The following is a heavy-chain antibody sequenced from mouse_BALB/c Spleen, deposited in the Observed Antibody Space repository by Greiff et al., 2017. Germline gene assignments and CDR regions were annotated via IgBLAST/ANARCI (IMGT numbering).Heavy chain of an antibody. D-gene: IGHD2-1*01. CDR2: INPSTGYT. Sequence: VQLQQSGAELAKPGASVKMSCKASGYTFTSYWMHWVKQRPGQGLEWIGYINPSTGYTEYNQKFKDKATLTADKSSSTAYMQLSSLTSEDSAVYYCARDGNHYAMDYWGQGTSVTVSS. CDR3: ARDGNHYAMDY. V-gene: IGHV1-7*01. J-gene: IGHJ4*01. CDR1: GYTFTSYW.